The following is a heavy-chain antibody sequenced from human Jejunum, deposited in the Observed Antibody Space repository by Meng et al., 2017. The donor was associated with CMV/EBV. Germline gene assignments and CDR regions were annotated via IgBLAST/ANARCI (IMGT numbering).Heavy chain of an antibody. CDR2: IKSDGSEE. D-gene: IGHD2-2*01. Sequence: FSCSSYWMSGVRQAPGKGLEWVATIKSDGSEEHYVDSVRGRFTISRDNAKNSLHLQIDSLRAEDTAVYHCARDCSTSCPFQPRGDYWGQGTLVTVSS. CDR3: ARDCSTSCPFQPRGDY. J-gene: IGHJ4*02. CDR1: FSCSSYW. V-gene: IGHV3-7*01.